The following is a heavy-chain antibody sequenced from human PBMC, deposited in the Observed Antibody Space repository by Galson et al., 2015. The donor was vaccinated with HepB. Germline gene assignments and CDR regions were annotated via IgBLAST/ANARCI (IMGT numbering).Heavy chain of an antibody. J-gene: IGHJ4*02. V-gene: IGHV3-30*18. CDR2: ISYDGSNK. Sequence: SLRLSCAASGFTFSSYGMHWVRQAPGKGLEWVAVISYDGSNKYYADSVKGRFTISRDNSKNTLYLQMNSLRAEDTAVYYCAKGALATITGQEFLWGQGTLVTVSS. CDR1: GFTFSSYG. D-gene: IGHD5-24*01. CDR3: AKGALATITGQEFL.